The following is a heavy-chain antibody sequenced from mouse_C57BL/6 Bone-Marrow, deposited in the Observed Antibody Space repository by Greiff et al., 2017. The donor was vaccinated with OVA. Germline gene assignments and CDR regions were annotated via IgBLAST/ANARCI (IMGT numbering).Heavy chain of an antibody. V-gene: IGHV2-2*01. J-gene: IGHJ1*03. Sequence: VKVEESGPGLVQPSQSLSITCTVSGFSLTSYGVHWVRQSPGKGLEWLGVIWSGGSTDYNAAFISRLSISKDNSKSQVFFKMNSLQADDTAIYYCASYYYGSSYDWYFDVWGTGTTVTVSS. CDR2: IWSGGST. CDR3: ASYYYGSSYDWYFDV. CDR1: GFSLTSYG. D-gene: IGHD1-1*01.